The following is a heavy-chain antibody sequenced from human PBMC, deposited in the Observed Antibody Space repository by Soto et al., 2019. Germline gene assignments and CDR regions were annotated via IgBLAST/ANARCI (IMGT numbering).Heavy chain of an antibody. CDR2: IYWDDDK. V-gene: IGHV2-5*02. D-gene: IGHD6-13*01. CDR1: GFSLSTSEVG. J-gene: IGHJ5*02. Sequence: QITLKESGPPLVKPTQTLTLTCTFSGFSLSTSEVGVGWIRQPPGKALQWLALIYWDDDKRYSPSLKSRLTTPKHTSKNHVVLTLTTMAPVDTATYSCHPALGIAAATNWFDPWGQGILVTVSS. CDR3: HPALGIAAATNWFDP.